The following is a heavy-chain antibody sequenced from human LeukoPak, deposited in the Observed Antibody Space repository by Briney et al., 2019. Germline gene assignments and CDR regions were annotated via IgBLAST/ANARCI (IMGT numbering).Heavy chain of an antibody. Sequence: HSRGSLRLSCAASGFTFSNSAMSWVRQAPGKGLEWVSTLSGSGITTYYADSVKGRFTISRDNSKNTLYLQMNRLRAEDTAVYYCAKGIYSSGWSYFDYWGHGTLVTVSS. J-gene: IGHJ4*01. CDR2: LSGSGITT. V-gene: IGHV3-23*01. CDR3: AKGIYSSGWSYFDY. D-gene: IGHD6-19*01. CDR1: GFTFSNSA.